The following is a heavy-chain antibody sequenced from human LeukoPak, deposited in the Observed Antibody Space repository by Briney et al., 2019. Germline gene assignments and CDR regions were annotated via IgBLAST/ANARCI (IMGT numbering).Heavy chain of an antibody. J-gene: IGHJ3*02. CDR3: ARSRGYNSFFGI. V-gene: IGHV4-4*02. CDR1: GGSIISSNR. CDR2: IYHSGST. D-gene: IGHD5-24*01. Sequence: PSGTLSLPCAVCGGSIISSNRRSWVRQPPGKGLEWIGEIYHSGSTNYNPSLKSRVTISVDKSKNQFSLKLSSVTAADTAVYYCARSRGYNSFFGISGQGTMVTVSS.